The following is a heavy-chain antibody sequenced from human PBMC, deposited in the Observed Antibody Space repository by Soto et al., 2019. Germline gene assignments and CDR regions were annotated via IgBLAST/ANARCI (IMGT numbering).Heavy chain of an antibody. CDR2: IYDTGST. CDR1: GASITSYY. CDR3: AGDIRTGSYRFDY. V-gene: IGHV4-59*08. Sequence: QLQLQASGPGLVKPSETLSLTCTVSGASITSYYWSWIRQSPGKGLEWIGYIYDTGSTIYNPSLKRRLTISLDTSKNQFSLKLTSVTAADTAVYYCAGDIRTGSYRFDYWGQGTLVTVSS. D-gene: IGHD3-16*02. J-gene: IGHJ4*02.